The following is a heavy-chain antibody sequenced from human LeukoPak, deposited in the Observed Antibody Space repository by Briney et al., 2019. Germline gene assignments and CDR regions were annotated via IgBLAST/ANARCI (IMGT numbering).Heavy chain of an antibody. D-gene: IGHD3-10*01. CDR1: GFTFSSYA. CDR2: ISGSGGST. CDR3: AKRSSTSGSYPYLYMDV. V-gene: IGHV3-23*01. J-gene: IGHJ6*03. Sequence: GGSLRLSCAASGFTFSSYAMSWVRQAPGKGLEWVSAISGSGGSTYYADSVKGRFTISRDNSKNTLYLQMNSLRAEDTAVYYCAKRSSTSGSYPYLYMDVWGKGTTVTVSS.